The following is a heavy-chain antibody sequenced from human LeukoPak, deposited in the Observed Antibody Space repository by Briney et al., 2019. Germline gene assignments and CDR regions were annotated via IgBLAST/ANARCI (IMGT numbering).Heavy chain of an antibody. D-gene: IGHD6-19*01. CDR1: GFTFSNAW. J-gene: IGHJ6*03. CDR3: LTRSLIAVSGNSYMDV. CDR2: ISGSGGST. V-gene: IGHV3-23*01. Sequence: GGSLRLSCAASGFTFSNAWMSWVRQAPGKGLEWVSAISGSGGSTYYADSVKGRFTISRDNSKNTLYLQMNSLRAEDTAVYFCLTRSLIAVSGNSYMDVWGKGTTVSVSS.